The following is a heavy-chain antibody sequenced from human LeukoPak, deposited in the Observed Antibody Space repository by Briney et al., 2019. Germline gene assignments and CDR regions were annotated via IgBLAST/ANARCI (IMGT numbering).Heavy chain of an antibody. D-gene: IGHD6-13*01. CDR3: ARSIPYGTTWYGRSDY. Sequence: GGSLRLSCAASGFPFSSYSMTWVRQAPGKGQEWVANIKPDGTTKFYVDSVKGRFTISRDNALNSLYLQMNSLRAEDTAIYYCARSIPYGTTWYGRSDYWGQGTLVTVSS. J-gene: IGHJ4*02. V-gene: IGHV3-7*03. CDR1: GFPFSSYS. CDR2: IKPDGTTK.